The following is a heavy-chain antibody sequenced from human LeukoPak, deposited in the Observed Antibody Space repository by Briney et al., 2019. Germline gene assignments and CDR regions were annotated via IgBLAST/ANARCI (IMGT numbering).Heavy chain of an antibody. CDR3: ARATYRYCTNGVCYIAPDY. J-gene: IGHJ4*02. CDR1: GGTFSSYA. D-gene: IGHD2-8*01. V-gene: IGHV1-69*05. CDR2: IIPIFGTA. Sequence: VASVKVSSKASGGTFSSYAISWVRQAPGQGLEWMGGIIPIFGTANYAQKFQGRVTITTDESTSTAYMELSSLRSEDTAVYYCARATYRYCTNGVCYIAPDYWGQGTLVTVSS.